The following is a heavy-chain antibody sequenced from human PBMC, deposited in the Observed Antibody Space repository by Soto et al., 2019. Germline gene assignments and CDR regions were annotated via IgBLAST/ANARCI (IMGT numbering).Heavy chain of an antibody. CDR1: GGSISSSSYY. V-gene: IGHV4-39*02. CDR2: IYYSGST. CDR3: ARDMGTVTIDYYYYYGMDV. D-gene: IGHD4-17*01. J-gene: IGHJ6*02. Sequence: SETLSLTCTVSGGSISSSSYYWGWIRQPPGKGLEWIGSIYYSGSTYYNPSLKSRVTISVDTSKNQFSLKLSSVTAADTAVYYCARDMGTVTIDYYYYYGMDVWGQGTTVTVSS.